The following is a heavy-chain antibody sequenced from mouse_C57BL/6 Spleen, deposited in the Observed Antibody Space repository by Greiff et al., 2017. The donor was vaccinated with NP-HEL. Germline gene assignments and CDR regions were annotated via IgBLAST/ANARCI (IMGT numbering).Heavy chain of an antibody. CDR3: ARAGDGYYSWFAY. Sequence: EVQLQQSGPGLVKPSQSLSLTCSVTGYSITSGYYWNWIRQFPGNKLEWMGYISYDGSNNYNPSLKNRISITRDTSKNQFFLKLNSVTTEDTATYYCARAGDGYYSWFAYWGQGTLVTVSA. J-gene: IGHJ3*01. CDR1: GYSITSGYY. D-gene: IGHD2-3*01. V-gene: IGHV3-6*01. CDR2: ISYDGSN.